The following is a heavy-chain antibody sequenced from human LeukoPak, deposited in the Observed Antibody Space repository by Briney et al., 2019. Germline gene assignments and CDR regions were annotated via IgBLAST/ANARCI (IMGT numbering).Heavy chain of an antibody. CDR1: GFTVSSNY. Sequence: GGSLRLSCAASGFTVSSNYMSWVRQAPGKGLEWVSVIYSGGSTYYADSVKGRFTISRDNSKNTLYLQMNSLGAEDTAVYYCARGASSGWEEYFQHWGQGTLVTVSS. D-gene: IGHD6-19*01. V-gene: IGHV3-53*01. CDR2: IYSGGST. J-gene: IGHJ1*01. CDR3: ARGASSGWEEYFQH.